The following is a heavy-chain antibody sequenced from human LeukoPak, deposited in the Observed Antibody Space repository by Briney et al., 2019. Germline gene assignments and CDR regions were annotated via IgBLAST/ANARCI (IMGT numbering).Heavy chain of an antibody. CDR1: GFTFSSYA. CDR3: AKDRSSSGGSCYDY. J-gene: IGHJ4*02. D-gene: IGHD2-15*01. CDR2: ISGSGGST. V-gene: IGHV3-23*01. Sequence: GGTLRLSCAASGFTFSSYAMSWVRQAPGKGLEWVSAISGSGGSTYYADSVKGRFTISRDNSKNTLYLQMNSLRAEDTAVYYCAKDRSSSGGSCYDYWGQGTLVTVSS.